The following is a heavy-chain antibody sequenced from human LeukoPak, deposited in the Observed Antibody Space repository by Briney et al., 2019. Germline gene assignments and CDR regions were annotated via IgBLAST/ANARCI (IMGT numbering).Heavy chain of an antibody. J-gene: IGHJ3*01. CDR2: IRGDVGGGGT. D-gene: IGHD4-17*01. CDR1: GLTFSNYA. Sequence: GGSLRLSCAASGLTFSNYATTWVRQAPGKGLEWVSSIRGDVGGGGTSYTDSVKGRFTVYRDNSKNTLYLQMNSLRAGDTAVYYCAKDPNGDYVGAFDSWGQGTLVNVSS. CDR3: AKDPNGDYVGAFDS. V-gene: IGHV3-23*01.